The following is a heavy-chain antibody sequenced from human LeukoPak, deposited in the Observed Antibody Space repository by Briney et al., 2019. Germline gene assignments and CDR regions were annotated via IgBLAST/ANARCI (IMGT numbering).Heavy chain of an antibody. V-gene: IGHV3-21*01. J-gene: IGHJ4*02. CDR1: GFTFSSYS. CDR3: ARAYCSGGSCPSRFDY. Sequence: GGSLRLSCAASGFTFSSYSMNWVRQAPGKGLEWVSSISSSSSYIYYADSVKGRFTISRDNAKNSLYLQMNSLRAEDTAVYYCARAYCSGGSCPSRFDYWGQGRLVTVSS. D-gene: IGHD2-15*01. CDR2: ISSSSSYI.